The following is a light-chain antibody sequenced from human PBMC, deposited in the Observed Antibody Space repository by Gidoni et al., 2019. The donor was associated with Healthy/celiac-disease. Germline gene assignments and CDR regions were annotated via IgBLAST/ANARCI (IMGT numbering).Light chain of an antibody. Sequence: QSVLTQPPSVPGAPGQRVTISCTGSSSNIGAGYDVHWYQQLPGTAPKLLIYGNNNRPAGVPDRFSGSKSGTSASLAITGLQAEDEAVYYCQSYDSSLSGWVFGGGTKLTVL. V-gene: IGLV1-40*01. CDR1: SSNIGAGYD. CDR2: GNN. J-gene: IGLJ3*02. CDR3: QSYDSSLSGWV.